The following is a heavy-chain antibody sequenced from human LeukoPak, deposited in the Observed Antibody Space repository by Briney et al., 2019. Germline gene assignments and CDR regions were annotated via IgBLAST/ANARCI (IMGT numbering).Heavy chain of an antibody. J-gene: IGHJ5*02. V-gene: IGHV3-30*03. CDR2: ISYDGSNK. Sequence: PGRSLGLSCAASGFTFSSYGMHWVRQAPGKGLEWVAVISYDGSNKYYADSVKGRFTISRDNSKNTLYLQMNSLRAEDTAVYYCATDTWWFDPWGQGTLVTVSS. CDR1: GFTFSSYG. CDR3: ATDTWWFDP. D-gene: IGHD5-18*01.